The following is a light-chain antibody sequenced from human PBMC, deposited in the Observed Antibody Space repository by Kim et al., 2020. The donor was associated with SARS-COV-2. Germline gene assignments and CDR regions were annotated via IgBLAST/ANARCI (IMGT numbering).Light chain of an antibody. CDR1: KLGDKY. J-gene: IGLJ1*01. V-gene: IGLV3-1*01. CDR3: QAWDSSTFYV. Sequence: PGQTASITCSGDKLGDKYACWYQQKAGQSPVLVIYQDRKRPSGIPERFSGSNSGNTATLTISGTQAMDEADYYCQAWDSSTFYVFGTGTKVTVL. CDR2: QDR.